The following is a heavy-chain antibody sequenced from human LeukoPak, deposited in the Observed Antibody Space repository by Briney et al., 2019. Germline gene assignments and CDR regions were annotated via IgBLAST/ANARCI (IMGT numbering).Heavy chain of an antibody. CDR1: GYTFTSYG. D-gene: IGHD2-2*01. V-gene: IGHV1-18*01. CDR3: ARVPAGKPVGSNWFDP. CDR2: ISVYNGNT. Sequence: ASVKVSCKASGYTFTSYGISWVRQAPGQGLEWMGWISVYNGNTNYAQKLQGRVTMTTDTSTSTAYMELRSLRSDDTAVYYCARVPAGKPVGSNWFDPWGQGTLVTVSS. J-gene: IGHJ5*02.